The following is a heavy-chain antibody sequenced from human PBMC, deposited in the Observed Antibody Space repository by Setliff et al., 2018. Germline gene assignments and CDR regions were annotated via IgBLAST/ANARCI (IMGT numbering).Heavy chain of an antibody. CDR3: ARDLIAVAATTAFDI. CDR1: GYTFTGHH. J-gene: IGHJ3*02. D-gene: IGHD6-19*01. V-gene: IGHV1-2*02. Sequence: ASVKVSCKASGYTFTGHHLHWVRQAPGQGLEWMGWINPNSGGTNYAQKFQGRVTMTRDTSISTAYMELSRLRSDDTAMYYCARDLIAVAATTAFDIWCQGTMVTVS. CDR2: INPNSGGT.